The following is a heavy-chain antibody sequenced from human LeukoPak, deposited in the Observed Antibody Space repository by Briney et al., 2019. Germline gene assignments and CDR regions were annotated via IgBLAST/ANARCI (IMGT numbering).Heavy chain of an antibody. CDR1: GLTFTNYW. V-gene: IGHV3-7*01. Sequence: GGSLRLSCTASGLTFTNYWMIWVRQAPGKGLEWVANINHDASEKYYVGSVEGRFTISRDNAKNSLFLQMNSLRAEDTGVYYCATSSYSSSSSWGQGTLVTVSS. J-gene: IGHJ5*02. CDR3: ATSSYSSSSS. D-gene: IGHD6-6*01. CDR2: INHDASEK.